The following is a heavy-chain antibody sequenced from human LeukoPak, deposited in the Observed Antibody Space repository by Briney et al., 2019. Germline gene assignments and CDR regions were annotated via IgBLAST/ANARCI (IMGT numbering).Heavy chain of an antibody. Sequence: GGSLRLSCAASGFTFSSYSMNWVRQAQGEGLEWVSSIISSSSYIYYADSVKGRFTISRDNAKNSLYLQMNSLRAEDTAVYYCARDLYYDYVWGSYRRPFDYWGQGTLVTVSS. CDR2: IISSSSYI. CDR3: ARDLYYDYVWGSYRRPFDY. CDR1: GFTFSSYS. J-gene: IGHJ4*02. V-gene: IGHV3-21*01. D-gene: IGHD3-16*02.